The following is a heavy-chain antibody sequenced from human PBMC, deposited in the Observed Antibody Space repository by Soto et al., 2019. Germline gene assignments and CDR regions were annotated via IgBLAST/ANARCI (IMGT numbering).Heavy chain of an antibody. D-gene: IGHD3-16*02. CDR1: GGSFSGYY. CDR2: INHSGST. V-gene: IGHV4-34*01. CDR3: ARVVWGRGGGVIRLPYYFDY. J-gene: IGHJ4*02. Sequence: PATLPLTCAVYGGSFSGYYWSWFRQPPGKRLEWIGEINHSGSTNYNPSLKSRVTISVDTSKNQFSLKLSSVTTADTAVYYCARVVWGRGGGVIRLPYYFDYWGQGPLVTLSS.